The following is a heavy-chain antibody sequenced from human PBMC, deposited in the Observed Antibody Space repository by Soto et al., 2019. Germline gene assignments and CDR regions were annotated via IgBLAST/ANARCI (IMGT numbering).Heavy chain of an antibody. CDR3: ARGGHVVVVTAALDY. CDR2: VNPSGGHT. Sequence: QVQLMQSGAEVKKPGASVKVSCKASGDTFTDYYIHWVRQAPGQGLEWMGTVNPSGGHTTYAQHSRASVNMTGDTSTSTLYLELTSLTSDDTAIYYCARGGHVVVVTAALDYWGQGTLVTVSS. V-gene: IGHV1-46*01. D-gene: IGHD2-21*02. CDR1: GDTFTDYY. J-gene: IGHJ4*02.